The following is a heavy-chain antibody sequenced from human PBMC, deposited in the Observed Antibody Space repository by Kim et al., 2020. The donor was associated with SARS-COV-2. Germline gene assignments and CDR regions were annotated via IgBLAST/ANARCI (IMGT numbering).Heavy chain of an antibody. CDR1: GGSVSSGSYY. V-gene: IGHV4-61*01. Sequence: SETLSLTCTVSGGSVSSGSYYWSWIRQPPGKGLEWIGYIYYSGSTNYNPSLKSRVTISVDTSKNQFSLKLSSVTAADTAVYYCARGDELWPVGGGFDYWGQGTLVTVSS. CDR2: IYYSGST. CDR3: ARGDELWPVGGGFDY. D-gene: IGHD5-18*01. J-gene: IGHJ4*02.